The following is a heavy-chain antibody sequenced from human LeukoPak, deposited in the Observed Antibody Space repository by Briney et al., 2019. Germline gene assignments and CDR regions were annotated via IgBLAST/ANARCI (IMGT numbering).Heavy chain of an antibody. CDR1: GFTFSSYW. V-gene: IGHV3-7*01. Sequence: GGSLRLSCAASGFTFSSYWMSWVHRAPGKGLEWVASINQEGSQNYYVDSVKGRFTISRDNTKKSLYLQINRLRFDDTAVYYCARDADLGATITGAFDIWGQGTLVIVSS. CDR3: ARDADLGATITGAFDI. J-gene: IGHJ3*02. D-gene: IGHD5-24*01. CDR2: INQEGSQN.